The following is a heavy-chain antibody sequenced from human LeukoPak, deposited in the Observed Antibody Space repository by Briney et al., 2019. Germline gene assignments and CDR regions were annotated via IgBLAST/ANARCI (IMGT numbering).Heavy chain of an antibody. CDR3: ARDIQHYYDSSGYSLPYYFDY. CDR2: IYYSGST. CDR1: GGSISAYY. D-gene: IGHD3-22*01. V-gene: IGHV4-39*07. Sequence: PSETLSLTCSVSGGSISAYYWGWIRQPPGKGLEWIGSIYYSGSTYYNPSLKSRVTISVDTSKNQFSLKLSSVTAADTAVYYCARDIQHYYDSSGYSLPYYFDYWGQGTLVTVSS. J-gene: IGHJ4*02.